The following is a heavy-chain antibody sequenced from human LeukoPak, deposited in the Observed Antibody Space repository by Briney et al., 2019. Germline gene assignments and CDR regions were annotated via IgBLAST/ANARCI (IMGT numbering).Heavy chain of an antibody. Sequence: VSGPTLVKPTETLTLTCILSGFSVSSSGVSVGWIRQPPGKALEWLGIIYWDNDKRYSQSLKSRLTISMDTSKNQVVLTMTNMDPVDTATYYCARHDPYGNSYFDYWGQGTLVTVSS. CDR2: IYWDNDK. D-gene: IGHD4-17*01. V-gene: IGHV2-5*02. CDR3: ARHDPYGNSYFDY. J-gene: IGHJ4*02. CDR1: GFSVSSSGVS.